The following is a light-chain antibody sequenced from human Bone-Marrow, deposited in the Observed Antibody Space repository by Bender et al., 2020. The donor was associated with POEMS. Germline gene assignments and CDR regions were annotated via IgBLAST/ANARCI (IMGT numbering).Light chain of an antibody. CDR2: EDH. Sequence: QSALTQPASVSGSPGQSITISCSGTSSDAGGYNFVSWYQQHPGKAPKLVIYEDHKRPSGVSNRFFGSRSGNTASLTISDLQAEDEAHYYCGSHAGGASPYLFGTGTKVAVL. CDR3: GSHAGGASPYL. J-gene: IGLJ1*01. CDR1: SSDAGGYNF. V-gene: IGLV2-14*01.